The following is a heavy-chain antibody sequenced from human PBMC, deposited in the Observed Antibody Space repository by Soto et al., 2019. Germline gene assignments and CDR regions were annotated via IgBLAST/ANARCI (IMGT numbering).Heavy chain of an antibody. Sequence: VQLVESGGGLVQPGGSLRLSCAASGFTFSGYWMHWVRQAPGKGRVWFSRINSDGSSTSYADSVKGRFTISRDNAKNTLYLQMNSLRAEDTAVYYCARCGYTYGYDGDVWGQGTTVTVSS. CDR2: INSDGSST. D-gene: IGHD5-18*01. CDR3: ARCGYTYGYDGDV. V-gene: IGHV3-74*01. CDR1: GFTFSGYW. J-gene: IGHJ6*02.